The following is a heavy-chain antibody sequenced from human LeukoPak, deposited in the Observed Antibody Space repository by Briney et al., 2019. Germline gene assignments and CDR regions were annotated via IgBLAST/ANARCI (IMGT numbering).Heavy chain of an antibody. CDR3: ARDRTPNWFDP. J-gene: IGHJ5*02. V-gene: IGHV3-21*01. Sequence: GGSLRLSCAASGFTFNTYSMNWVRQAPGKGLEWVSSIGSSGDYLYYADSVKGRFTISRDDAKKSLYLQMNSLRADDTAVYYCARDRTPNWFDPWGQGTLVTVSS. CDR1: GFTFNTYS. CDR2: IGSSGDYL. D-gene: IGHD1-14*01.